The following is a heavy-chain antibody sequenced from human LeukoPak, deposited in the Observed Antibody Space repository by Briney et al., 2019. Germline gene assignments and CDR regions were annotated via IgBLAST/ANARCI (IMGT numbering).Heavy chain of an antibody. D-gene: IGHD2-8*01. Sequence: SVKVSCKASGGTFSSYAISWVRQAPGQGLEWMGRIIPIFGTANYAQKFQGRVTITTDESTSTVYMELSSLRSEDTAVYYCARFDIVLMVYDHWGQGTLVTVSS. J-gene: IGHJ4*02. V-gene: IGHV1-69*05. CDR3: ARFDIVLMVYDH. CDR1: GGTFSSYA. CDR2: IIPIFGTA.